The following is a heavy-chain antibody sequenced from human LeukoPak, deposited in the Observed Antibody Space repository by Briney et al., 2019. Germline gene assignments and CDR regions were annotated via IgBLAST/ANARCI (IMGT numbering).Heavy chain of an antibody. Sequence: GGSLRLSCAASGFTFSSYWMSWVRQAPGKGLEWVANIKQDGSEKYYADSVKGRFTISRDNAKNSLYLQMNSLRAEDTAVYYCARINSGRHLGDAFDIWGQGTTVTVSS. J-gene: IGHJ3*02. CDR2: IKQDGSEK. CDR1: GFTFSSYW. V-gene: IGHV3-7*01. D-gene: IGHD1-26*01. CDR3: ARINSGRHLGDAFDI.